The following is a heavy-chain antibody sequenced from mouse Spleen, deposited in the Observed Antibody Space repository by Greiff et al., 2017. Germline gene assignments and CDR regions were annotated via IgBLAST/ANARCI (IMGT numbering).Heavy chain of an antibody. CDR1: GFPFSSFG. D-gene: IGHD2-12*01. CDR3: ARGRPYYFDY. Sequence: RVESGGGLVQPGGSRKLSCAASGFPFSSFGMHWVRQAPEKGLEWVAYISSGSSTIYYADTVKGRFTISRDNPKNTLFLQMTSLRSEDTAMYYCARGRPYYFDYWGQGTTLTVSS. CDR2: ISSGSSTI. V-gene: IGHV5-17*02. J-gene: IGHJ2*01.